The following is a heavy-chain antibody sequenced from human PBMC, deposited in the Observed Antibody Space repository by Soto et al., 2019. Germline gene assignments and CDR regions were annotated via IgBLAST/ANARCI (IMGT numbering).Heavy chain of an antibody. V-gene: IGHV1-8*01. CDR1: GYTFTEFD. D-gene: IGHD3-3*01. CDR2: MNTNTGNT. Sequence: QVLLVQSGADVTKPGASVKVSCKTYGYTFTEFDINCVRQAPGQGLEWLGWMNTNTGNTGYAQKFQGRVTMTRDTSISTAYMELRRLRSEDTAVYYCARVVRFFGGHAGYWGQGTLVTVSS. J-gene: IGHJ4*02. CDR3: ARVVRFFGGHAGY.